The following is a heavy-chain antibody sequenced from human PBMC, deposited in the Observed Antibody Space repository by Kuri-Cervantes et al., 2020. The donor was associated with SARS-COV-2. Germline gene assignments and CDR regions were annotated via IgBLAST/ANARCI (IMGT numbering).Heavy chain of an antibody. CDR2: IIPIFGTA. CDR3: ARDPSTYRAAAGCFDY. V-gene: IGHV1-69*15. J-gene: IGHJ4*02. Sequence: GGSLRLSCKASGGTFSSYAISWVRQAPGQGLEWMGRIIPIFGTANYAQKFQGRVTITADESTSTAYMELSSLRSEDTAVYYCARDPSTYRAAAGCFDYWGQGTLVTVSS. D-gene: IGHD6-13*01. CDR1: GGTFSSYA.